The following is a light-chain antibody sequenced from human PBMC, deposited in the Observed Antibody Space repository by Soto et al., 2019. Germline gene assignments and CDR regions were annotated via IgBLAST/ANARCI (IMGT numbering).Light chain of an antibody. V-gene: IGKV3-15*01. CDR1: QSVSSN. CDR2: GAS. J-gene: IGKJ4*01. CDR3: QQYNNWPLT. Sequence: EIVMTQSPATLSVSPGERATLSCRASQSVSSNLACYQQKPGQAPRLLIYGASTRATGISARFSGSGSGTEFTLTISSRQAEDVAGDYCQQYNNWPLTFGGGTKVEIK.